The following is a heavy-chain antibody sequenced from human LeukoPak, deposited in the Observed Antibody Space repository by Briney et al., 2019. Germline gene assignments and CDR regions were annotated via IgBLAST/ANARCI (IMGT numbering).Heavy chain of an antibody. Sequence: GGSLRLSCAASGFTFSNYAMHWVRQAPGKGLEWVAVISYDGSNKYYADSVKGRFTISRDNSKNTLYLQMNSLRAEDTAVYYCARKAGDSSGYYPYWGQGTLVTVSS. CDR3: ARKAGDSSGYYPY. D-gene: IGHD3-22*01. V-gene: IGHV3-30*04. J-gene: IGHJ4*02. CDR2: ISYDGSNK. CDR1: GFTFSNYA.